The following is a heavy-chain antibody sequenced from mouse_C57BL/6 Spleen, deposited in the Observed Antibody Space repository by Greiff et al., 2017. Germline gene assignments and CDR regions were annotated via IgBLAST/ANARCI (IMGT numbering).Heavy chain of an antibody. V-gene: IGHV2-9*01. D-gene: IGHD2-5*01. CDR1: GFSLTSYG. CDR2: IWGGGST. Sequence: QVQLKESGPGLVPPSQSLSITCTVSGFSLTSYGVDWVRQPPGKGLEWLGAIWGGGSTHYTSNIMSRGSISEDNAKSQIFLKMNMRQSEDADMYYCAKHRNYSSNEGHAMDYWGQGTSVTVSS. J-gene: IGHJ4*01. CDR3: AKHRNYSSNEGHAMDY.